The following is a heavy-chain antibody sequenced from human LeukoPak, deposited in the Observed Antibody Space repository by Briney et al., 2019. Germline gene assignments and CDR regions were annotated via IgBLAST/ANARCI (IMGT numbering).Heavy chain of an antibody. V-gene: IGHV4-38-2*02. CDR2: IHHSGGT. D-gene: IGHD2-15*01. J-gene: IGHJ5*02. CDR3: ARERGYCSGGSCNWLDP. Sequence: SETLSLTCTVSGYSISSGYYWGWIRQPPGKGLEWIESIHHSGGTYYNPSLKSRVTITVDTSKNQFSLKLSSVTAADTAVYYCARERGYCSGGSCNWLDPWGQGTLVTVSS. CDR1: GYSISSGYY.